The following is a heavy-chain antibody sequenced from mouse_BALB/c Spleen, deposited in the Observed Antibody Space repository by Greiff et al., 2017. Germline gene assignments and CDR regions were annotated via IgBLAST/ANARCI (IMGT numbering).Heavy chain of an antibody. CDR3: NAIYYGSSSYYFDY. V-gene: IGHV14-4*02. CDR1: GFNIKDYY. Sequence: EVKLVESGAELVRSGASVKLSCTASGFNIKDYYMHWVKQRPEQGLEWIGWIDPENGDTEYAPKFQGKATMTADTSSNTAYLQLSSLTSEDTAVYYCNAIYYGSSSYYFDYWGQGTTLTVSS. CDR2: IDPENGDT. J-gene: IGHJ2*01. D-gene: IGHD1-1*01.